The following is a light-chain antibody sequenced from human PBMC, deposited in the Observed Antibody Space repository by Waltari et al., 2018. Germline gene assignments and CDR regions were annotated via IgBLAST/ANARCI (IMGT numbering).Light chain of an antibody. V-gene: IGLV2-14*03. CDR3: SSYTTTNILV. Sequence: QSALTQPASVSGSPGQSITISCTGTRRDVGSSNYVSWYQQHPGEAPKLIIYDVTARPSGVSSRFSGSKSGNTASLTISGLLAEDEADYYCSSYTTTNILVFGGGTRLTVL. CDR1: RRDVGSSNY. CDR2: DVT. J-gene: IGLJ3*02.